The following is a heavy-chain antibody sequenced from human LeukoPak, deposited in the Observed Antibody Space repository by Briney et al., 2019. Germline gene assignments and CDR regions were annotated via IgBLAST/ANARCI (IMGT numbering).Heavy chain of an antibody. Sequence: ASVKVSCKASGYTFTGYYMHWVRQAPGQGLEWMGWINPNSGGTNYAQKFQGRVTMTRDTSISTAYMELSRLRSDDTAVYYCARDYSSSSAYYYYYYMDVWAKGPRSPSP. V-gene: IGHV1-2*02. D-gene: IGHD6-6*01. CDR3: ARDYSSSSAYYYYYYMDV. CDR2: INPNSGGT. CDR1: GYTFTGYY. J-gene: IGHJ6*03.